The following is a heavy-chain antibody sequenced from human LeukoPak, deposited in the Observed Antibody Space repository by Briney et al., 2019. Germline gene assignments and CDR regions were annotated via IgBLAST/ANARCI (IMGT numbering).Heavy chain of an antibody. Sequence: SETLSLTCSVSGGSISSYYRSWIRQPPGKGLEWIGYIYYSGSTNYNPSLKSRVTISVDTSKNQFSLKLSSVTAADTAVYYCARGRTTASHWGQGTLVTVSS. V-gene: IGHV4-59*01. CDR1: GGSISSYY. CDR3: ARGRTTASH. J-gene: IGHJ4*02. CDR2: IYYSGST. D-gene: IGHD2-15*01.